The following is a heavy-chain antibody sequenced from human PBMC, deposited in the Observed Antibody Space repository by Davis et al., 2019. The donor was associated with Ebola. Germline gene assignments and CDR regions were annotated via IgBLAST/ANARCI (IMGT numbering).Heavy chain of an antibody. CDR1: GFTLSDYS. V-gene: IGHV3-21*04. J-gene: IGHJ6*03. D-gene: IGHD5-24*01. CDR2: ISDWSAYI. Sequence: PGGSLRLSCAASGFTLSDYSMNWVRQAPGKGLEWVSSISDWSAYIFYADSVKGRFTISRDNAKNLLYLQMNSLRAEDTAVYFCATFNWYYMDVWGKGTRVTVSS. CDR3: ATFNWYYMDV.